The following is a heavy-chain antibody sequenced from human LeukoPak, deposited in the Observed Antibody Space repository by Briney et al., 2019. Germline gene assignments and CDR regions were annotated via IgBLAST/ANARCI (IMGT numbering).Heavy chain of an antibody. CDR2: ISSSSSTI. CDR3: ARDRSLPYCSSTSCYDVNYYYGMDV. V-gene: IGHV3-48*02. Sequence: GGSLRLSCAASGFTFSSYSMNWVRQAPGKGLEWVSYISSSSSTIYYADSVKGRFTISRDNAKNSLCLQTNSLRDEDTAVYYCARDRSLPYCSSTSCYDVNYYYGMDVWGQGTTVTVSS. D-gene: IGHD2-2*01. CDR1: GFTFSSYS. J-gene: IGHJ6*02.